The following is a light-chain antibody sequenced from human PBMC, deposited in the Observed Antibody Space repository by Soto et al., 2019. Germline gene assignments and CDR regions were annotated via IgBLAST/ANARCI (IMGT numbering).Light chain of an antibody. Sequence: QSVLTQSPSVSGAPGQRVTISCTGSSSNIGAGYDVHWYQQLPGTAPKLLIYDNNNRPSGVPDRFSGSKSGTSASLAITGLQAEDEADYYCQSYDSSLSGRVVFGEGTKLTVL. J-gene: IGLJ2*01. CDR3: QSYDSSLSGRVV. CDR1: SSNIGAGYD. V-gene: IGLV1-40*01. CDR2: DNN.